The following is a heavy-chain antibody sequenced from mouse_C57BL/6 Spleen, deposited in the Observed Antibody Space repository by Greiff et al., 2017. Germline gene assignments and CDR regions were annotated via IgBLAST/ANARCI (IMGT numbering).Heavy chain of an antibody. CDR1: GYAFSSYW. J-gene: IGHJ3*01. CDR3: ARWYYGSGAY. V-gene: IGHV1-80*01. CDR2: IYPGDGDT. D-gene: IGHD1-1*01. Sequence: VQGVESGAELVKPGASVKISCKASGYAFSSYWMNWVKQRPGKGLEWIGQIYPGDGDTNYNGKFKGKATLTADKSSSTAYMQLSSLTSEDSAVYFCARWYYGSGAYWGQGTLVTVSA.